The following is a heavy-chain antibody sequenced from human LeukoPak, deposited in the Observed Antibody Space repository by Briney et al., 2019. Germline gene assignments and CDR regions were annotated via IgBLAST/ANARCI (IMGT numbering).Heavy chain of an antibody. CDR1: GFTFSSYG. J-gene: IGHJ4*02. CDR3: TNLPGRRSGIPFDY. V-gene: IGHV3-30*02. Sequence: PGGSLRLSCAASGFTFSSYGMHWVRQAPGKGLEWVAFIRYDGSNKYYADSVKGRFTISRDNSKSTLYLHMNSLRAEDTAVYYCTNLPGRRSGIPFDYWGQGTLVTVSS. D-gene: IGHD6-13*01. CDR2: IRYDGSNK.